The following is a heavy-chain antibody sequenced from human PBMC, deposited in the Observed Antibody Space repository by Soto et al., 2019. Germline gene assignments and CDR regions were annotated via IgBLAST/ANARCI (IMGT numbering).Heavy chain of an antibody. V-gene: IGHV3-72*01. CDR3: SRSLVGATCSDY. CDR2: SRDKSNSYST. J-gene: IGHJ4*02. CDR1: GFIFSDYY. D-gene: IGHD1-26*01. Sequence: EVQLVESGGALVQPGGSLRLSCAGSGFIFSDYYIDWVRQAPGKGLEWVGRSRDKSNSYSTDYAASVKGRFTISRDGGKNSLSLNMNGLKTEDTALYYCSRSLVGATCSDYWGQGTLVTVSS.